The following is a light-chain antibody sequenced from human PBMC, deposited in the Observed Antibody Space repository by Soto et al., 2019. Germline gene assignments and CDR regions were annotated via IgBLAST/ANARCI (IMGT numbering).Light chain of an antibody. Sequence: QAVVTQPPSASGTPGQRVTISCSGSSSNIGGNTVNWYQLLPGTAPKLLIYRNNQRPSGVPDRFSGSKSGTSASLAISGLQSEDEADYSCAAWDDSLNGYVFGTGTKVTVL. CDR2: RNN. CDR3: AAWDDSLNGYV. V-gene: IGLV1-44*01. CDR1: SSNIGGNT. J-gene: IGLJ1*01.